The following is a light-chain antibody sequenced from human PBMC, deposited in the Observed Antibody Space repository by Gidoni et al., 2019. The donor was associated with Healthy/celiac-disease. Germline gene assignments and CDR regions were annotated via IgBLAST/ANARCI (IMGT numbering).Light chain of an antibody. Sequence: PGTLSLSPGERATLSSRASQSVSSSYLAWYQQKPGQAPRLLIYGASSRATGIPDRFSGSGSGTDFTLTISRLEPEDFAVYYCQQYGSSLAITFGQGTRLEIK. V-gene: IGKV3-20*01. CDR1: QSVSSSY. CDR3: QQYGSSLAIT. CDR2: GAS. J-gene: IGKJ5*01.